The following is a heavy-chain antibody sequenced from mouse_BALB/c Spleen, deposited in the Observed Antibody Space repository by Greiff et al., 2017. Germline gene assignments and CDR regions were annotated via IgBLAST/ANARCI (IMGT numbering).Heavy chain of an antibody. CDR2: IYPGNVNT. D-gene: IGHD2-13*01. V-gene: IGHV1S56*01. CDR3: ARDYSYAMDY. Sequence: QVHVKQSGPELVKPGASVRISCKASGYTFTSYYIHWVKQRPGQGLEWIGWIYPGNVNTKYNEKFKGKATLTADKSSSTAYMQLSSLTSEDSAVYFCARDYSYAMDYWGQGTSVTVSS. J-gene: IGHJ4*01. CDR1: GYTFTSYY.